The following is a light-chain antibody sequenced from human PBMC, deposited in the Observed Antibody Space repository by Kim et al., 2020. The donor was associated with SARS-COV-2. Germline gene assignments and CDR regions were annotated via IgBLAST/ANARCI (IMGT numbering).Light chain of an antibody. CDR3: QAWDSSTDVV. CDR1: DKY. CDR2: QDS. V-gene: IGLV3-1*01. Sequence: DKYAFWYQQKPGQSPVLVIYQDSKRPSGIPERFPGPNSGNTATLTISGTQAMDEADYYCQAWDSSTDVVFGGGTQLTVL. J-gene: IGLJ2*01.